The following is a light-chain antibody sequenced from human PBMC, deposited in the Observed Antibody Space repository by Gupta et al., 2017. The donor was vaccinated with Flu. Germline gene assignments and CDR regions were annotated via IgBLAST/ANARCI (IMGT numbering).Light chain of an antibody. V-gene: IGLV2-14*04. J-gene: IGLJ2*01. CDR2: DVS. CDR1: TSDV. Sequence: SGSPGQAITISCTGTTSDVSWYQQRPGTAPKLMIYDVSNRPSVISNRFSGSKSGNTASLTITGRQAEDEADYYCSSYTSDSVVSFGGGTKLTVL. CDR3: SSYTSDSVVS.